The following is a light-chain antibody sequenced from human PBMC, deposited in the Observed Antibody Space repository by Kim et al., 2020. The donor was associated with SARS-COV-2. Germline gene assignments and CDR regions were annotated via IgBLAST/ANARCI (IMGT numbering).Light chain of an antibody. Sequence: DIQMTQSPSTLSASIGDTVTITCRANQSLNSWLAWYLQEPGKAPKLLIFEASTLNSGVPSRFSGSGSGTDFSLTISSLQPDDFATYVCQQYYTYPITFGGGTKVDIK. J-gene: IGKJ4*01. CDR2: EAS. V-gene: IGKV1-5*01. CDR3: QQYYTYPIT. CDR1: QSLNSW.